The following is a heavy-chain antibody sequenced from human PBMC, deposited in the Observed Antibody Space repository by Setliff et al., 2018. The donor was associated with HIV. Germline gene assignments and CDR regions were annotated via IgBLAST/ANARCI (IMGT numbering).Heavy chain of an antibody. Sequence: GASVKVSRKASGDTSTIHYIHWVRQAPGQGLEWMGIMNKDGVGTTYAQKFQGRVTLTRDRSTNTVYMDLNSLRSEDTAVYYCAKEGGSHCTKGVCFPTNWLDSWGQGTLVTVSS. D-gene: IGHD2-8*01. CDR2: MNKDGVGT. CDR3: AKEGGSHCTKGVCFPTNWLDS. V-gene: IGHV1-46*01. CDR1: GDTSTIHY. J-gene: IGHJ5*01.